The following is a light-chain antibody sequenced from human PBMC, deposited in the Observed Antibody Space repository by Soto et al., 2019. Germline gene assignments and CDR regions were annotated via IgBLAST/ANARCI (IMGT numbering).Light chain of an antibody. J-gene: IGLJ2*01. CDR3: AAWDDSQNGPL. CDR2: GNI. CDR1: SSNIGAGYD. Sequence: QSVLTQPPSVSGAPGQRVTISCTGSSSNIGAGYDIHWYQQLPGAAPKLLIYGNINRPSGVPDRFSGSKSGTSASLAITGLRSEYEADYYCAAWDDSQNGPLFGGGTKVTVL. V-gene: IGLV1-40*01.